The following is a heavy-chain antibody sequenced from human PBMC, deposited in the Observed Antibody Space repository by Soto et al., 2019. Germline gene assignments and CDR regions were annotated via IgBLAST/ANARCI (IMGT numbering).Heavy chain of an antibody. V-gene: IGHV3-11*01. CDR2: ISSSGGTI. Sequence: LSLTCTVSGGSISSGGYYWSWIRQAPGEGLEWVSHISSSGGTIYYADSVRGRFTISRDNAKNSLYLQLNSLRAEDTAVYYCARVGPPLDYWGQGTLVTVSS. CDR1: GGSISSGGYY. J-gene: IGHJ4*02. CDR3: ARVGPPLDY.